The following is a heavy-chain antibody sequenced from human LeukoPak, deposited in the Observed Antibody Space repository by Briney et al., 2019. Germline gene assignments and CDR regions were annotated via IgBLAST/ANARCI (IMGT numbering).Heavy chain of an antibody. CDR2: IYPGDSDT. CDR3: ARSYCSGGSCYSFDY. D-gene: IGHD2-15*01. J-gene: IGHJ4*02. Sequence: GESLKISCKGSGYSFTSYWIGWVRQMPGKGLEWMGIIYPGDSDTRYSPSFQGQVTISVDKSISTAYLQWSSLKASDTATYYCARSYCSGGSCYSFDYWGQGTLVTVSS. V-gene: IGHV5-51*01. CDR1: GYSFTSYW.